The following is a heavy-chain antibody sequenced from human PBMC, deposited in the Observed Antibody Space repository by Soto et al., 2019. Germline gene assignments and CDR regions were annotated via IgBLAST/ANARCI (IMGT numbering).Heavy chain of an antibody. CDR1: GFTFSSYS. CDR3: ARDRRDILTDGMDV. CDR2: ISSSSSTI. J-gene: IGHJ6*02. Sequence: PGGSLRLCCAASGFTFSSYSMNWVRQAPGKGLEWVSYISSSSSTIYYADSVKGRFTISRDNAKNSLYLQMNSRRAEDTAVYYCARDRRDILTDGMDVWGQGTTVTVSS. D-gene: IGHD3-9*01. V-gene: IGHV3-48*01.